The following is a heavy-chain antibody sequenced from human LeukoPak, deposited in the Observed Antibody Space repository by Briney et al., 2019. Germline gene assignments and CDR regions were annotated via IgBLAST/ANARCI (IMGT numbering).Heavy chain of an antibody. V-gene: IGHV4-59*11. CDR1: GGSFSSLY. D-gene: IGHD5-12*01. Sequence: PSEALSLTCIVSGGSFSSLYWHWIRQSPEKGLEWIGYAYSTGGAKYNPSLKNRVTMSFDTPKNHFSLKLTSVTAADTAVYFCARSYGGYVLDEWGQGTLVVVSS. CDR2: AYSTGGA. CDR3: ARSYGGYVLDE. J-gene: IGHJ4*02.